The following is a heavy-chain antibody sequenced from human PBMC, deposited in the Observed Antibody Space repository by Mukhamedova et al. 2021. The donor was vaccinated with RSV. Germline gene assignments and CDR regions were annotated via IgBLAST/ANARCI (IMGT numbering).Heavy chain of an antibody. CDR3: ARGYSGYSYGYRGAFDI. Sequence: GSTSYAQKFQGRVTMTRDTSTSTVYMELSSLRSEDTAVYYCARGYSGYSYGYRGAFDIWGQGPMVTVSS. J-gene: IGHJ3*02. D-gene: IGHD5-18*01. CDR2: GST. V-gene: IGHV1-46*01.